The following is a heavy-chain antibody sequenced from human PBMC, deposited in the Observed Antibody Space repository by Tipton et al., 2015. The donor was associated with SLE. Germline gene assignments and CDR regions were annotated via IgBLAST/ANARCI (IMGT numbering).Heavy chain of an antibody. CDR3: ARHAPTRFLEWFYFDY. CDR2: IDDSSNS. Sequence: TLSLTCTVSGGSTNNYYWSWVRQPPGKGLEWIAYIDDSSNSRFNPSLESRVTIWLDTSKKQVSLKVTSVSAADTAVYFCARHAPTRFLEWFYFDYWGQGILVTVSS. D-gene: IGHD3-3*01. CDR1: GGSTNNYY. J-gene: IGHJ4*02. V-gene: IGHV4-59*08.